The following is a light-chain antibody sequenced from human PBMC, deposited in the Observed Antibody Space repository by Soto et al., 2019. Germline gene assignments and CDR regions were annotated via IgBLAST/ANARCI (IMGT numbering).Light chain of an antibody. V-gene: IGKV1-6*01. CDR3: LQDYTYSLT. CDR1: QGIRND. Sequence: AIQMTQSPSSLSASVGDRVTITCRASQGIRNDLGWYQQKPGKAPKLLIYAASSLQSGVPSRFSGSGSGTDSTLTISSLQHTYFATSYYLQDYTYSLTFGGGTKVEIK. J-gene: IGKJ4*01. CDR2: AAS.